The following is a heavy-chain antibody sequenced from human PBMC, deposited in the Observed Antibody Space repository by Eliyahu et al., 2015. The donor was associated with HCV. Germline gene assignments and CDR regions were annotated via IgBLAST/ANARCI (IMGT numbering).Heavy chain of an antibody. D-gene: IGHD3-10*01. J-gene: IGHJ4*02. CDR1: GFTFSSYA. CDR3: AKADLYGSGSYYEDFDY. CDR2: ISDSGDST. Sequence: EVQLLESGGGLVQPGGSLRLSCAASGFTFSSYAMSWVRQAPGKGLEWVSAISDSGDSTYYADSVKGRFTISRDSSKNTLYLQMNSLRAEDTAIYYCAKADLYGSGSYYEDFDYWGQGTLVTVSS. V-gene: IGHV3-23*01.